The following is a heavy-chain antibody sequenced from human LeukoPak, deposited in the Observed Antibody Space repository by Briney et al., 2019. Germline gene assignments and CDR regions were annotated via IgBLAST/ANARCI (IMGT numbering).Heavy chain of an antibody. V-gene: IGHV4-61*08. CDR1: GGSISSGDYY. J-gene: IGHJ5*01. Sequence: SETLSLTCTVSGGSISSGDYYWSWIRQPPGKGLEWIGYIYYSGITNYSPSLKSRVTMSIDTPKSQFSLRLSSVTAADTAVYYCASTPWGRFDSWGQGILVTVSS. CDR2: IYYSGIT. CDR3: ASTPWGRFDS. D-gene: IGHD7-27*01.